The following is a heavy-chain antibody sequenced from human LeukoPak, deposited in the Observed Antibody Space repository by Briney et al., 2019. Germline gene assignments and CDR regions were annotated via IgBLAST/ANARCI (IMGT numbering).Heavy chain of an antibody. J-gene: IGHJ4*02. V-gene: IGHV4-61*01. CDR2: IQYSGST. CDR3: ARRRVSSGTSSLDY. CDR1: GDSVSGISFY. D-gene: IGHD6-13*01. Sequence: SETLSLTCTISGDSVSGISFYWSWIRQPPGKGLQYIGYIQYSGSTNYNPSLKSRVTISVDTSKNQFSLKLSSVTAADTAVYYCARRRVSSGTSSLDYWGQGTLVTVSS.